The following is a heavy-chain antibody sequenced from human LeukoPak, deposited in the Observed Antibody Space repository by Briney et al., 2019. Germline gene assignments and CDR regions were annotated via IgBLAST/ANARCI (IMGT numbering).Heavy chain of an antibody. J-gene: IGHJ3*02. V-gene: IGHV4-30-2*01. CDR3: ASGNTGYDRDAFDI. CDR1: GGSISSGGYS. CDR2: IYHSGTT. Sequence: SQTLSLTCAVSGGSISSGGYSWSWVRQPPGEGLEWVGYIYHSGTTHYNPSLQSRVTISLDRSKNQFSLKLSSMTAADTAVYYCASGNTGYDRDAFDIWGQGTMVTVSS. D-gene: IGHD5-12*01.